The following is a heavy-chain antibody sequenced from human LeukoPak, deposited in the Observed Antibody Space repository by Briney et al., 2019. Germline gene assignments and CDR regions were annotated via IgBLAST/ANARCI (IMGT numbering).Heavy chain of an antibody. V-gene: IGHV1-8*01. Sequence: ASVKVSCKASGYTFTSYDINWVRQATGQGLEWMGWMNPNSGNTGYAQKFQGRVTMTRNTSISTAYMELSSLGSEDTAVYYCARQLIVAEGLYGMDVWGQGTTVTVSS. CDR3: ARQLIVAEGLYGMDV. D-gene: IGHD2-21*01. J-gene: IGHJ6*02. CDR1: GYTFTSYD. CDR2: MNPNSGNT.